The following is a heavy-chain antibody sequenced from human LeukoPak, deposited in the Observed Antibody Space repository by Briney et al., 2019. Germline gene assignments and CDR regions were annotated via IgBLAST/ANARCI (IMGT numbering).Heavy chain of an antibody. D-gene: IGHD3-22*01. CDR2: VSGSGGST. J-gene: IGHJ3*02. V-gene: IGHV3-23*01. CDR3: AKDSSGYLHFDI. CDR1: GFTFSSYA. Sequence: GGSLGLSCAASGFTFSSYAMSWVRQAPGKGLEWVSAVSGSGGSTYYADSVKGRFTISRDNSKNTLYLQMNSLRAEDTAVYYCAKDSSGYLHFDIWGQGTMVTVSS.